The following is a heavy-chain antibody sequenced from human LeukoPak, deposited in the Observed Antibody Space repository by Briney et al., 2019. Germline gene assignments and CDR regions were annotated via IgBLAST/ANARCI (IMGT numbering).Heavy chain of an antibody. CDR2: ISGGGGST. D-gene: IGHD3-10*01. CDR3: AKDWNYGSGSLY. Sequence: GASLRLSCEASTFTFSSYAISWVRQPPGKGLEWVSAISGGGGSTCYVDSVKGRFTISRDNSKNTLYLQMNSLRAEDTAVYYCAKDWNYGSGSLYWGQGTLVTVSS. CDR1: TFTFSSYA. V-gene: IGHV3-23*01. J-gene: IGHJ4*02.